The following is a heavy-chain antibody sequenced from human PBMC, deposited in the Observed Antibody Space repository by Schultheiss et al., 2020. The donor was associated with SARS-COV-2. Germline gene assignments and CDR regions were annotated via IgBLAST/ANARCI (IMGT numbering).Heavy chain of an antibody. V-gene: IGHV3-11*04. CDR3: ARPEEYWRGWFDP. CDR1: GFTFSSYA. CDR2: ISASGSNI. J-gene: IGHJ5*02. D-gene: IGHD6-6*01. Sequence: GGSLRLSCAASGFTFSSYAMSWIRQAPGKGLEWISYISASGSNIHYADSVRGRFTISRDNAKNTLYLQLDSLRVEDTAVYHCARPEEYWRGWFDPWGQGTLVTVSS.